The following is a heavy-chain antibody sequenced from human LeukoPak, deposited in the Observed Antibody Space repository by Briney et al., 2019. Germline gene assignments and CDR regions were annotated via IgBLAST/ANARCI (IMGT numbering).Heavy chain of an antibody. J-gene: IGHJ3*02. V-gene: IGHV4-30-4*08. CDR2: IYYSGST. CDR1: GGSISSGDYY. CDR3: ASYHDFWSGRDAFDI. Sequence: SQTLSLTCTVSGGSISSGDYYWSWIRQPPGKGLEWIGYIYYSGSTYYNPSLKSRVTISVDTSKNQFSLKLSSVTAADTAVYYCASYHDFWSGRDAFDIWGQGTMATVSS. D-gene: IGHD3-3*01.